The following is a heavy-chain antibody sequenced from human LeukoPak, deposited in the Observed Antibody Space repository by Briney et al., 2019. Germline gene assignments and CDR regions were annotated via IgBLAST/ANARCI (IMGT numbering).Heavy chain of an antibody. J-gene: IGHJ6*03. CDR1: GFTVSSSY. Sequence: PGGSLRLSCAASGFTVSSSYMTWVRQAPGKGLEWVSVIYSGGYTSYADSVKGRFTISRDKSKNTLYLQMSSLRAEDTAVYYCARVPDPSYVDVWGKGTTVTVAS. V-gene: IGHV3-53*01. CDR2: IYSGGYT. CDR3: ARVPDPSYVDV.